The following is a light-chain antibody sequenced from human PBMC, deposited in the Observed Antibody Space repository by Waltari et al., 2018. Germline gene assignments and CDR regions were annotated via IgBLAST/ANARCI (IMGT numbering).Light chain of an antibody. J-gene: IGKJ2*01. CDR1: QSISSN. V-gene: IGKV3-15*01. CDR2: GAS. CDR3: QQYNNWAPFT. Sequence: EIVMTQSPATLSVSPGERATLYCKASQSISSNLAWYLQKPGQAPRLLIYGASTRATGISARFSGSGSGTEFTLTISSLQSEDFAVYYCQQYNNWAPFTFGQGTKLEIK.